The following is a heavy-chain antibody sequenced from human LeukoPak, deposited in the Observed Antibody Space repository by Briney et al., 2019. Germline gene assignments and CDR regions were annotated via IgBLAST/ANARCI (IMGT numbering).Heavy chain of an antibody. V-gene: IGHV3-30*02. D-gene: IGHD2-21*01. J-gene: IGHJ4*02. CDR1: GFTFSDFG. Sequence: TGGSLRLSCEASGFTFSDFGMHWVRQAPGKGLEWVAFIRRDGDVIYYADSVKGRFTTPRDNSRNMVYLQLNSLRPEDTAIYYCAKDFIRILALIPWDYWGQGTLVTVSP. CDR2: IRRDGDVI. CDR3: AKDFIRILALIPWDY.